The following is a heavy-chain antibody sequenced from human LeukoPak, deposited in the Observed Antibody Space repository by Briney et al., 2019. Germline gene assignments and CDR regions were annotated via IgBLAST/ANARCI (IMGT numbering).Heavy chain of an antibody. V-gene: IGHV4-39*01. CDR1: GGSISSNSYY. CDR3: ARSSEATVAPIKRYLEN. CDR2: IYYSGST. J-gene: IGHJ1*01. D-gene: IGHD5-12*01. Sequence: SETLSLTCTVSGGSISSNSYYWGWIRQPPGKGLEWIGSIYYSGSTYYNPSLKSRVTASMDTSKSQFSLKLSSVTAADTAMYYCARSSEATVAPIKRYLENWGQGTLVTVSS.